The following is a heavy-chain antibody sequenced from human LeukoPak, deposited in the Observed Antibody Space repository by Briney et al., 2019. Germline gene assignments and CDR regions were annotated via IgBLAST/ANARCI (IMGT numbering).Heavy chain of an antibody. CDR2: MNTNTGNP. CDR1: GYSVTTYA. V-gene: IGHV7-4-1*02. D-gene: IGHD3-22*01. J-gene: IGHJ4*02. CDR3: AVLSYDSSGYYYPFDY. Sequence: ASVKVSCKASGYSVTTYAMNWVRQAPGQGLEWMGWMNTNTGNPTYAQGFTGRFVFSLDTSVSTAYLQISSLKTEDTAVYYCAVLSYDSSGYYYPFDYWGQGTLVTVSS.